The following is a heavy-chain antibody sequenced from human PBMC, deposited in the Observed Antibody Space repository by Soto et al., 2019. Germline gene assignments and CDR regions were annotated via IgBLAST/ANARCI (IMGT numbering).Heavy chain of an antibody. CDR1: GYTFTSYG. CDR3: ARAYSLRNYYYYGLDV. V-gene: IGHV1-18*04. J-gene: IGHJ6*02. D-gene: IGHD5-12*01. Sequence: QVQRVQSGAEVKKPGASVKVSCKASGYTFTSYGISWVRQAPGQGLEWMGWISAYNGNTNYAQKLQCRVTMTTDTSTSTAYMELRSLRSDDTAVYYCARAYSLRNYYYYGLDVWGQGTTVPVSS. CDR2: ISAYNGNT.